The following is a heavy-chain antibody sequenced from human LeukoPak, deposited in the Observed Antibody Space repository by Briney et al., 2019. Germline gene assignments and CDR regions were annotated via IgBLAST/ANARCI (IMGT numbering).Heavy chain of an antibody. CDR2: IDWSGEAS. D-gene: IGHD2-15*01. CDR1: GFSNSDYG. CDR3: ARDLSATWYSLAF. J-gene: IGHJ4*02. Sequence: GGSLRLSCVGSGFSNSDYGMSWGRHVPGEGVEWGSGIDWSGEASEYADSVKGRFIISRDNAENSLYLQMNSLRPEDTGLYYCARDLSATWYSLAFWGQGTLVTVSS. V-gene: IGHV3-20*04.